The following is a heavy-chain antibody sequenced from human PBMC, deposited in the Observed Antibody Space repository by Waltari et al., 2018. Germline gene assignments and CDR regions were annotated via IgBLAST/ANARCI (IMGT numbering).Heavy chain of an antibody. CDR3: ARGRLAAGTSGAFEI. V-gene: IGHV4-34*01. J-gene: IGHJ3*02. D-gene: IGHD6-13*01. Sequence: QVQLQQWGAGLLKPSETLSLTCAVYGGSFSDYYWSWIRQPPGKGLEWIAEINHSGITNYNPSLKSRVTISVDTAKNQFSLKLNAVTAADTAVYYCARGRLAAGTSGAFEIWGHGTMVTVSS. CDR2: INHSGIT. CDR1: GGSFSDYY.